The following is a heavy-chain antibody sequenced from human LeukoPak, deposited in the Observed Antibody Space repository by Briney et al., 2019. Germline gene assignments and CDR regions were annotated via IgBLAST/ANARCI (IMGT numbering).Heavy chain of an antibody. J-gene: IGHJ5*02. V-gene: IGHV1-46*01. CDR1: GFTFTSYY. D-gene: IGHD2-15*01. CDR3: AREGETNSGGCWGHMWWFDP. Sequence: GSLKLSCAASGFTFTSYYMNWVRQAPGQGLEWMGIINPSGGSTSYAQTFQGRVTMSRDASTSTVYMELSSVRSEDTAVYYCAREGETNSGGCWGHMWWFDPWGQGTLVTVSS. CDR2: INPSGGST.